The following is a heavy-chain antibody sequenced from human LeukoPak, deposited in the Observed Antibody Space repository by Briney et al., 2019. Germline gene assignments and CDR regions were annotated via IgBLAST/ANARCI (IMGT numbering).Heavy chain of an antibody. CDR3: ARETYDYDSGAYYYVFDS. D-gene: IGHD3-22*01. CDR2: FYYSRNT. CDR1: GGSISSNSYY. Sequence: SETLSLTCTVSGGSISSNSYYWGWIRQPPGKGLEWIGSFYYSRNTYYNPSLKSRVTISVDTSKNQFSLKLSSVTAADTAIYYCARETYDYDSGAYYYVFDSWGQGTLVTVSS. V-gene: IGHV4-39*07. J-gene: IGHJ4*02.